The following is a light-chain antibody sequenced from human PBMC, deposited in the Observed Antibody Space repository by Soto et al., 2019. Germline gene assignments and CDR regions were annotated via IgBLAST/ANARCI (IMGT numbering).Light chain of an antibody. V-gene: IGKV3-20*01. J-gene: IGKJ2*03. CDR3: QQYGNSPRYS. Sequence: EIVLTQSPGTLSLSLGERATLSCRASQSVSSNYLAWYQQKPGQAPRLLIYGTSSMATGIPDRFIGSGSGTDFSITISRLEPDDFAVYYCQQYGNSPRYSFGQGTKLEIK. CDR1: QSVSSNY. CDR2: GTS.